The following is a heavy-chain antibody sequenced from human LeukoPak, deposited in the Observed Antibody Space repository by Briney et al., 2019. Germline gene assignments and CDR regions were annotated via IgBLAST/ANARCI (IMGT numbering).Heavy chain of an antibody. V-gene: IGHV1-69*13. J-gene: IGHJ3*02. Sequence: SVKVSCKASGGTFSSYAISWVRQAPGQGLEWMGGIIPIFGTANYAQKFQGRVTITADESTSTAYMELSSLRSEDTAVYYCARAGPLIKFSSNGAFDIWGQGTMVIVSS. CDR3: ARAGPLIKFSSNGAFDI. D-gene: IGHD2-2*01. CDR1: GGTFSSYA. CDR2: IIPIFGTA.